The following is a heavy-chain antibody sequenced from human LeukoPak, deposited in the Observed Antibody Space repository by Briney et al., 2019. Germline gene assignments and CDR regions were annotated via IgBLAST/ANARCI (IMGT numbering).Heavy chain of an antibody. D-gene: IGHD2-2*02. Sequence: SETLSLTCAVYDGSFSGHYWNWIRQAPGKGLEWIWEINHNGSTSSNPSLKSRVTISVDTSKNQFSLKLSSVTAADTAVYYCASLLHPYWGQGTLVTVSS. V-gene: IGHV4-34*01. CDR2: INHNGST. CDR1: DGSFSGHY. CDR3: ASLLHPY. J-gene: IGHJ4*02.